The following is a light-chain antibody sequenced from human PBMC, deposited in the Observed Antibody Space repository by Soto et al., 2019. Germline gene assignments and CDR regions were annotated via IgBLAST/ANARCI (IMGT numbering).Light chain of an antibody. CDR2: DAS. CDR1: QSLSGW. CDR3: QQYSSYWT. V-gene: IGKV1-5*01. Sequence: DIQMTQSPSTLSASVGDRVIITCRASQSLSGWLAWYQQKPGKAPKLLIYDASSLESGVPSRFRGSGSGTEFTLTISSLQSDDFATYYCQQYSSYWTFGQGTKVEVK. J-gene: IGKJ1*01.